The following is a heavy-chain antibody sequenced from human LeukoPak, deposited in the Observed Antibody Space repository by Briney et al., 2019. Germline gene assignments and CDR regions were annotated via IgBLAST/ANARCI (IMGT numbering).Heavy chain of an antibody. CDR1: GGSISSSSYY. Sequence: SETLSLTCAVSGGSISSSSYYWGWIRQPPGKGLEWIGSIYYSGSTYYNPSLKSRVTISVDTSKNKFSLKLSSVTAADTAVYYCACHADAFDIWGQGTMVTVSS. J-gene: IGHJ3*02. V-gene: IGHV4-39*01. CDR2: IYYSGST. CDR3: ACHADAFDI.